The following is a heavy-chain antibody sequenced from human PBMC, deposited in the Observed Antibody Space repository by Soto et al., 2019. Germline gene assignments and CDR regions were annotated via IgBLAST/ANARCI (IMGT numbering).Heavy chain of an antibody. Sequence: QVQLVQSGAEVKTPGASVKVSCKASGYTFTSYGISWVRQAPGQGLERMGWISANNGNTNYAQKLQGRVTMTTDTSATTAYMEVRSLRSADTAVYYCASSLLVVYGLEGESDWGQGTLVTVSS. J-gene: IGHJ4*02. CDR1: GYTFTSYG. V-gene: IGHV1-18*01. CDR3: ASSLLVVYGLEGESD. CDR2: ISANNGNT. D-gene: IGHD3-10*01.